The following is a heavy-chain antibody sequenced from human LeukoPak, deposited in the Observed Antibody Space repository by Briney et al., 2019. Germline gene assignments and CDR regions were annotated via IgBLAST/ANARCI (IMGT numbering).Heavy chain of an antibody. CDR1: GFTFSDYY. V-gene: IGHV3-11*01. CDR3: ARTDIVVVPAASGY. CDR2: TSSSGSTI. J-gene: IGHJ4*02. Sequence: TGGSLRLSCAASGFTFSDYYMSWIRQAPGKGLEWVSYTSSSGSTIYYADSVKGRFTISRDNAKNSLYLQMNSLRAEDTAVYYCARTDIVVVPAASGYWGQGTLVTVSS. D-gene: IGHD2-2*01.